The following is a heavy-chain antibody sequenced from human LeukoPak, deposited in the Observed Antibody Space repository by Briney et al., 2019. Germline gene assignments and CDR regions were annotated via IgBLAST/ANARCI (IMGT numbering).Heavy chain of an antibody. V-gene: IGHV4-4*02. CDR3: ARNRLNGYYWDY. CDR1: GGPISSENN. Sequence: PSETLSLTCTVSGGPISSENNWSWFRQSPGRGLEWIGEMHHNGGSNYNPSLMSRVSLSIDSSKNQFSLTMDSVTAADTAMYFCARNRLNGYYWDYWGQGTRVTVS. D-gene: IGHD3-9*01. CDR2: MHHNGGS. J-gene: IGHJ4*02.